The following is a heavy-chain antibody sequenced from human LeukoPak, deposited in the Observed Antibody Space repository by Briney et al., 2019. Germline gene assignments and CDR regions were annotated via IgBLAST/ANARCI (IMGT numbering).Heavy chain of an antibody. CDR3: ARRRGYSGYDLQKYYYYYMDV. Sequence: SETLSLTCAVYGGSFSGYYWSWIRQPPGKGLEWIGEINHSGSTNYNPSLKSRVTISVDTSKNQFSLKLSSVTAADTAVYYCARRRGYSGYDLQKYYYYYMDVWGKGTTVTISS. CDR2: INHSGST. V-gene: IGHV4-34*01. CDR1: GGSFSGYY. J-gene: IGHJ6*03. D-gene: IGHD5-12*01.